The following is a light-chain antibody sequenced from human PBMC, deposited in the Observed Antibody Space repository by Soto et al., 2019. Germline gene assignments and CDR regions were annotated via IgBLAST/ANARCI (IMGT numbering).Light chain of an antibody. CDR1: QSVSSSY. J-gene: IGKJ1*01. V-gene: IGKV3-20*01. CDR3: QQSYSTPPWT. Sequence: VLTQSPGTLSLSPGARATLSCRASQSVSSSYLAWYQHTPGQPPRLLTYGASIRATGIPDRFSGSGSGTDFTLTISRLQPEDFATYYCQQSYSTPPWTFGQGTKV. CDR2: GAS.